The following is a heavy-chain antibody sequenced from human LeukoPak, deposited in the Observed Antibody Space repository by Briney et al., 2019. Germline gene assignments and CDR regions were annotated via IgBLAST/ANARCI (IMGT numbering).Heavy chain of an antibody. D-gene: IGHD3-22*01. CDR1: GGSISSYY. J-gene: IGHJ4*02. Sequence: SETLSLTCTVSGGSISSYYWSWIRQPPGKGLEWIGYIYYSGSTNYNPSLKSRVTISVDTSKNQFSLKLSSVTAADTAVYYCARGGRYFDSRGYHKEYYFDFWGQGILVTVSS. CDR3: ARGGRYFDSRGYHKEYYFDF. CDR2: IYYSGST. V-gene: IGHV4-59*01.